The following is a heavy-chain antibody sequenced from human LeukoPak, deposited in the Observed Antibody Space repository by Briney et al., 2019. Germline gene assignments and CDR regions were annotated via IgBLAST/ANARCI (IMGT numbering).Heavy chain of an antibody. V-gene: IGHV3-23*01. Sequence: GGSLRLSCAASGFTFSTYAMNWVRQAPGKGLEWVSGISGSGDNTYYTDSVKGRFTISRDDSKDTLYLQMNSLRAEDTAVYYCXKEXSSGVYRLFDYWGQGTLVTVSS. CDR2: ISGSGDNT. J-gene: IGHJ4*02. CDR3: XKEXSSGVYRLFDY. D-gene: IGHD3-22*01. CDR1: GFTFSTYA.